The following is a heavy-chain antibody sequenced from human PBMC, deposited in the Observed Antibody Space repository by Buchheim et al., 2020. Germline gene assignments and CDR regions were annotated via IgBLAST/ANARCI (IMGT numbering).Heavy chain of an antibody. V-gene: IGHV3-33*01. CDR1: GFTFSSYG. D-gene: IGHD2-8*01. J-gene: IGHJ6*02. Sequence: QVQLVESGGGVVQPGRSLRLSCAASGFTFSSYGMHWVRQAPGKGLEWVAVIWYDGSNKYYADSVKGRFTISRDNSKNTLYLQMNSLRAEDTAVYYCARNSNGQTYYYYYGMDVWGQGTT. CDR3: ARNSNGQTYYYYYGMDV. CDR2: IWYDGSNK.